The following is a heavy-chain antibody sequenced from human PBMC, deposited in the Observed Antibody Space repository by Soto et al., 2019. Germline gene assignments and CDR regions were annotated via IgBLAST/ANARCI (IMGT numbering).Heavy chain of an antibody. CDR1: VCSIRSSNC. D-gene: IGHD3-10*02. V-gene: IGHV4-4*02. J-gene: IGHJ6*02. Sequence: SETLSPTCAVSVCSIRSSNCWSWVLHPPGKGLEWSGEIYHSGSTTYNPSLKSRVTISVDKSKNQFSLKLSSVPVADTAVYYCASVRGGYYYAMDVWGQGTTVS. CDR3: ASVRGGYYYAMDV. CDR2: IYHSGST.